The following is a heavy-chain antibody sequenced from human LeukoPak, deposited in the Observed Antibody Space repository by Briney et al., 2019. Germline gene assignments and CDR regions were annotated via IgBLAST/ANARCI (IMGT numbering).Heavy chain of an antibody. CDR2: ISYDGSNK. V-gene: IGHV3-30*18. CDR1: GFTFSSYG. D-gene: IGHD6-19*01. Sequence: GGSLRLSCAASGFTFSSYGMHWVRQAPGKGLEWVALISYDGSNKYYADSVKGRFTISRDNSKNTLYLRMNSLRAEDTAVYYCAKDQDSGWYYWGQGTLVTVSS. J-gene: IGHJ4*02. CDR3: AKDQDSGWYY.